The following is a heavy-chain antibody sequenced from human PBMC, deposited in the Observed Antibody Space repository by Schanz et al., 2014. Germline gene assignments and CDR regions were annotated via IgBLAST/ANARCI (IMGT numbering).Heavy chain of an antibody. Sequence: VQLVESGGGLVQPGKSLRLSCAASGFVFGDYYMTWIRQAPGKGLEWLSYISDSGTYTNYADSVKGRFTISRDNAKNTLYLQMNTLRAEDTAVYYCARKMKLGVYGGKGHDSLDIWGQGTMVTVSS. CDR1: GFVFGDYY. V-gene: IGHV3-11*06. D-gene: IGHD4-17*01. J-gene: IGHJ3*02. CDR3: ARKMKLGVYGGKGHDSLDI. CDR2: ISDSGTYT.